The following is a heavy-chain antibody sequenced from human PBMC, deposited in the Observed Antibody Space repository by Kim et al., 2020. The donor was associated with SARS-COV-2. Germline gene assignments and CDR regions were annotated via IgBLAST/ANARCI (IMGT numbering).Heavy chain of an antibody. V-gene: IGHV4-39*01. J-gene: IGHJ5*02. CDR2: IYYSGST. D-gene: IGHD3-10*01. CDR1: GGSISSSSYY. CDR3: ARHVWVIWFGELLGFDP. Sequence: SETLSLTCTVSGGSISSSSYYWGWIRQPPGKGLEWIGSIYYSGSTYYNPSLKSRVTISVDTSKNQFSLKLSSVTAADTAVYYCARHVWVIWFGELLGFDPWGQGTLVTVSS.